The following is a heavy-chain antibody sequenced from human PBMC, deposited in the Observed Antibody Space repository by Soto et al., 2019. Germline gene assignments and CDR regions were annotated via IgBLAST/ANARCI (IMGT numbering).Heavy chain of an antibody. J-gene: IGHJ6*02. CDR2: ISYDGSNK. CDR3: AESEVQWLVFPPHYGMDV. D-gene: IGHD6-19*01. V-gene: IGHV3-30*03. Sequence: QVQLVESGGGVVQPGRSLRLSCAASGFTFSSYGMHWVRQAPGKGLEWVAVISYDGSNKYYADSVKGRFTISRDNAKNTLYLKMNSLRAEDTAVYYCAESEVQWLVFPPHYGMDVWGQGTTVTVSS. CDR1: GFTFSSYG.